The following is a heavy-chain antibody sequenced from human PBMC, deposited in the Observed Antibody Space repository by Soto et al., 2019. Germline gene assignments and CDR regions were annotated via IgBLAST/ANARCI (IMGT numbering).Heavy chain of an antibody. J-gene: IGHJ3*02. CDR2: IIPILGVA. CDR3: AIMTTVIGAFDI. V-gene: IGHV1-69*02. D-gene: IGHD4-17*01. Sequence: QVQLVQSGAEVKKPGSSVKVSCKASGGTFSSYTISWVRQAPGQGLEWMGSIIPILGVANYAQKFQGRVTITADKSTSTAYMELSSLRSEDTAVYYCAIMTTVIGAFDIWGQGTMVTVSS. CDR1: GGTFSSYT.